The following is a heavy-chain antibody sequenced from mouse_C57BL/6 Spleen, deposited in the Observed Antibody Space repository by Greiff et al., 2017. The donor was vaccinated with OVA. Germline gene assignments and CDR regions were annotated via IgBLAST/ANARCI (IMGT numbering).Heavy chain of an antibody. D-gene: IGHD4-1*01. Sequence: DVKLVESGGGLVKPGGSLKLSCAASGFTFSDYGMHWVRQAPEKGLEWVAYISRGSSTIYYADTVKGRFTISRDNAKNTLFLQMTSLRSEDTAMYYCAPLGAMDYWGQGTSVTVSS. J-gene: IGHJ4*01. CDR1: GFTFSDYG. CDR3: APLGAMDY. CDR2: ISRGSSTI. V-gene: IGHV5-17*01.